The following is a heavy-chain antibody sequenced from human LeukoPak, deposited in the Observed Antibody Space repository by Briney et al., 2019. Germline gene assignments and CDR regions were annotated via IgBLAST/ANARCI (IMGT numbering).Heavy chain of an antibody. V-gene: IGHV4-59*01. CDR3: ARVSSSGSYSFDK. Sequence: SETLSLTCTVSGGSISSYYWSWIRQPPGKGLEWIGYIYYSGSTNYNPSLKSRVTISVDMSKNQFSLRLNSVTAADTAVYYCARVSSSGSYSFDKWGQGSLATVSS. CDR2: IYYSGST. J-gene: IGHJ4*02. D-gene: IGHD3-22*01. CDR1: GGSISSYY.